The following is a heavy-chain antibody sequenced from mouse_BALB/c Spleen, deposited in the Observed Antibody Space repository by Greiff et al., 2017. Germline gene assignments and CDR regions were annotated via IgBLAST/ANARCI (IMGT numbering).Heavy chain of an antibody. CDR2: ISYDGSN. V-gene: IGHV3-6*02. CDR1: GYSITSGYY. D-gene: IGHD2-3*01. J-gene: IGHJ4*01. CDR3: ARVGGYYVDYAMDY. Sequence: EVKLQESGPGLVKPSQSLSLTCSVTGYSITSGYYWNWIRQFPGNKLEWMGYISYDGSNNYNPSLKNRISITRDTSKNQFFLKLNSVTTEDTATYYCARVGGYYVDYAMDYWGQGTSVTVSS.